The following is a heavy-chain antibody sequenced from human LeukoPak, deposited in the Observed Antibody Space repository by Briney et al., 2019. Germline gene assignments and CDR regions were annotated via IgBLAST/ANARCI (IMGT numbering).Heavy chain of an antibody. CDR3: ARDRGGWELVFDY. CDR2: INPNSGGT. Sequence: GASVKVSCKASGYTFTGYYMHWVRPAPGQGLEWMGWINPNSGGTNYAQKFQGRVTMTRDTSISTAYMELSRLRSDDTAVYYCARDRGGWELVFDYWGQGTLVTVSS. D-gene: IGHD1-26*01. CDR1: GYTFTGYY. V-gene: IGHV1-2*02. J-gene: IGHJ4*02.